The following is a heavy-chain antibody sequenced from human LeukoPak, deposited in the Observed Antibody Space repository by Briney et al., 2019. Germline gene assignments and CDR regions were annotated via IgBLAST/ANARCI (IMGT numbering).Heavy chain of an antibody. Sequence: KPSETLSLTCTVSGGSISSYYWSWIRQPAGKGLEWMGRIYTSGSTNYNPSLKSRVTMSVDTSKNQFSLKLCSVTAADTAVYYCAREQLERRRRGAFDIWGQGTMVTVSS. CDR3: AREQLERRRRGAFDI. V-gene: IGHV4-4*07. CDR2: IYTSGST. CDR1: GGSISSYY. D-gene: IGHD1-1*01. J-gene: IGHJ3*02.